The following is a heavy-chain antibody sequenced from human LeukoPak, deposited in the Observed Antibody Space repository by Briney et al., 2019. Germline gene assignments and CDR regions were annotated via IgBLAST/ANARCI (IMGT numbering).Heavy chain of an antibody. Sequence: ASVKVSCKASGGTFSSYAISWVRQAPGQGLEWMGWMNPNSGNTGYAQKFQGRVTITRNTSISTAYMELSSLRSEDTAVYYCATLEEEMATRWGQGTLVAVSS. J-gene: IGHJ4*02. V-gene: IGHV1-8*03. CDR3: ATLEEEMATR. CDR2: MNPNSGNT. CDR1: GGTFSSYA. D-gene: IGHD5-24*01.